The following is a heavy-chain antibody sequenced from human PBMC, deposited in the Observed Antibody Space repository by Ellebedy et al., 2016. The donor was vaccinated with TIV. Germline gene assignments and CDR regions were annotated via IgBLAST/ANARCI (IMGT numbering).Heavy chain of an antibody. V-gene: IGHV3-30-3*01. CDR1: GFTFSSYA. D-gene: IGHD3-22*01. CDR3: ARDPSDDSSGYCDY. J-gene: IGHJ4*02. Sequence: GESLKISCAASGFTFSSYAMHWVRQAPGKGLEWVAVISYDGSNKYYADSVKGRFTISRDNSKNTLYLQMNSLRAEDTAVYYCARDPSDDSSGYCDYWGQGTLVTVSS. CDR2: ISYDGSNK.